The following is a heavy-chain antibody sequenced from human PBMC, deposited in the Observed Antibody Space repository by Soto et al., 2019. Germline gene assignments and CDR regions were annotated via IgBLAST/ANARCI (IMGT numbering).Heavy chain of an antibody. Sequence: QVQLVESGGGVVQPGTSLRLSCAASGFTFNTYAMHWVRQAPGKGLDWVAVIWNDGTNEYYSDSVKGRFTISRDNSNNTWFRQMNSLRAEATALYYWWRCDGKRMGEFDYWGRGPWSPSPQ. CDR1: GFTFNTYA. J-gene: IGHJ4*02. CDR3: WRCDGKRMGEFDY. D-gene: IGHD3-16*01. V-gene: IGHV3-33*01. CDR2: IWNDGTNE.